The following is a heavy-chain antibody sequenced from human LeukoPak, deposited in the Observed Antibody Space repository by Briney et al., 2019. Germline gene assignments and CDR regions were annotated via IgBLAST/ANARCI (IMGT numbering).Heavy chain of an antibody. V-gene: IGHV4-59*01. CDR2: IYYTGST. D-gene: IGHD6-13*01. Sequence: PSETLSLTCTVSGGSISSYYWSWIRQPPGKGLEWIGYIYYTGSTDYNPSLKSRVAISVDTSKNQFSLKLSSVTAAVTAVYYCARGSKAAPGTFDYWGQGTLVTVSS. CDR3: ARGSKAAPGTFDY. J-gene: IGHJ4*02. CDR1: GGSISSYY.